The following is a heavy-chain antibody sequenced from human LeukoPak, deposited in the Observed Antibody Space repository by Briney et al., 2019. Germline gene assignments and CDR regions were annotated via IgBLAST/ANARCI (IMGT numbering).Heavy chain of an antibody. CDR2: INHSGST. CDR3: ARLVDLLDSRGWFDP. V-gene: IGHV4-34*01. Sequence: SETLSLTCTVSGGSISSNYWSWIRQPPGKGLEWIGEINHSGSTNYNPSLKSRVTISVDTSKNRFPLKLSSVTAADTAVYYCARLVDLLDSRGWFDPWGQGTLVTVSS. J-gene: IGHJ5*02. CDR1: GGSISSNY. D-gene: IGHD3-22*01.